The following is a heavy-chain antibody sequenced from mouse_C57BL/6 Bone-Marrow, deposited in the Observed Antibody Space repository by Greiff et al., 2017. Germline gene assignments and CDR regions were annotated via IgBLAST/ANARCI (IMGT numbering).Heavy chain of an antibody. CDR1: GYAFSSSW. Sequence: VKLVESGPELVKPGASVKISCKASGYAFSSSWMNWVKQRPGKGLEWIGRIYPGDGDTNYNGKFKGKATLTADKSSSTAYMQLSSLTAEDSAVYFCARGAAQATLYAMDYWGQGTSVTVSS. CDR2: IYPGDGDT. D-gene: IGHD3-2*02. J-gene: IGHJ4*01. V-gene: IGHV1-82*01. CDR3: ARGAAQATLYAMDY.